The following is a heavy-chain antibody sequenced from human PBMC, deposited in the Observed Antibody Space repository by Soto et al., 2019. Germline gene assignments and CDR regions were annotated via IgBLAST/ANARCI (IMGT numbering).Heavy chain of an antibody. CDR2: INPNSGGT. CDR1: GYTFTCYY. J-gene: IGHJ4*02. V-gene: IGHV1-2*04. Sequence: ASVKVSCKASGYTFTCYYMHWVRQAPGQGLEWMGWINPNSGGTNYAQKFQGWVTMTRDTSISTAYMELSRLRSDDTAVYYCARGGIAAAGPGVFDYWGQGTLVTVSS. CDR3: ARGGIAAAGPGVFDY. D-gene: IGHD6-13*01.